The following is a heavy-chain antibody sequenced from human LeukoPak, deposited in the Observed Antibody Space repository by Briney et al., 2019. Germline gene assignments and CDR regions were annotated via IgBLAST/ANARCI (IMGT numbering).Heavy chain of an antibody. D-gene: IGHD4-11*01. CDR3: ARAMQTVYYYYYMDV. V-gene: IGHV1-69*05. CDR2: IIPIFGTA. J-gene: IGHJ6*03. CDR1: GYTFTSYD. Sequence: SVKVSCKASGYTFTSYDINWVRQAPGQGLEWMGGIIPIFGTANYAQKFQGRVTITTDESTSTAYMELSSLRSEDTAVYYCARAMQTVYYYYYMDVWGKGTTVTVSS.